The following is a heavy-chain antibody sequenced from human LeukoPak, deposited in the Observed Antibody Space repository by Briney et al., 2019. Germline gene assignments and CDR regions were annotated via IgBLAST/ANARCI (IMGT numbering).Heavy chain of an antibody. Sequence: PSETLSLTCGVSDYSISSSYYWGWIRQPPGKGLEWIGSIYHGGSTSYNPSLSSRVTVSVDTSRNQFSLKLSSVTAADTAVYYCARQRYCSSSSCSFFDSWGQGTLVTLSS. CDR1: DYSISSSYY. D-gene: IGHD2-2*01. CDR3: ARQRYCSSSSCSFFDS. J-gene: IGHJ4*02. CDR2: IYHGGST. V-gene: IGHV4-38-2*01.